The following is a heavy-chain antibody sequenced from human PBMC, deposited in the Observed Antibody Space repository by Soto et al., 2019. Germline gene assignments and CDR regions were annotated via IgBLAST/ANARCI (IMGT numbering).Heavy chain of an antibody. V-gene: IGHV3-23*01. Sequence: GGSLRLSCAVSGFICSSYDMSWVRQAPGKGLEWVSTILVGGSTHYEDAVKGRFTISRDTSKTTVYLQMNSLTAGDTAVYYCAKATATSGGAFEIYGQGTMVTVSS. CDR3: AKATATSGGAFEI. CDR2: ILVGGST. CDR1: GFICSSYD. D-gene: IGHD1-1*01. J-gene: IGHJ3*02.